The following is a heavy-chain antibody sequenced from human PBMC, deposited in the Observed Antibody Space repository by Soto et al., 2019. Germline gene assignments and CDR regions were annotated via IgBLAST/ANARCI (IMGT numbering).Heavy chain of an antibody. Sequence: SETLSLTCTVSGGSISSGDYYWSWIRQPPGKGLEWIGYIYYSGSTYYNPSLKSRVTISVDTSKNQFSLKLSSVTAADTAVYYCARAERILWFGDSLIIPQNYYYYGMDVWGQGTTVTVSS. CDR3: ARAERILWFGDSLIIPQNYYYYGMDV. CDR2: IYYSGST. D-gene: IGHD3-10*01. V-gene: IGHV4-30-4*01. J-gene: IGHJ6*02. CDR1: GGSISSGDYY.